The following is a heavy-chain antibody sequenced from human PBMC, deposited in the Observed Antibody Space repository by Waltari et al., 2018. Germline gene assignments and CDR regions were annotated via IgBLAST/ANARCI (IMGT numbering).Heavy chain of an antibody. CDR1: GFTFSSYS. Sequence: EVQLVESGGGLVQPGGSLRLSCAASGFTFSSYSMNWVRQAPGKGLEGVSYISSSRSTIYYEDSVKGRFTISRDNAKNSLYLQMNSLRAEDTAVYDGARVGPAAFTDYWGQGTLVTVSS. CDR3: ARVGPAAFTDY. V-gene: IGHV3-48*04. CDR2: ISSSRSTI. J-gene: IGHJ4*02. D-gene: IGHD2-2*01.